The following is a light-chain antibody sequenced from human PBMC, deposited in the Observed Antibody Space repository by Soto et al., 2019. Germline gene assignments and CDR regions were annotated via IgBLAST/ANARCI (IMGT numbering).Light chain of an antibody. Sequence: EIVLAQSAATLSLSPGSRAAFSCRASQSVSRYLAWYKQKPGQAPRLLIYGASTRATGIPARFSGSGSGTDFTLTIRRLEPEDFAVYYCQRYGSSGTFGQGTKVDIK. CDR3: QRYGSSGT. V-gene: IGKV3-20*01. CDR1: QSVSRY. J-gene: IGKJ1*01. CDR2: GAS.